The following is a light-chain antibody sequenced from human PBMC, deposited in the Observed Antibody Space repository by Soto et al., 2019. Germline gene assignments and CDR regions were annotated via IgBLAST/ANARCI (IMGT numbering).Light chain of an antibody. CDR2: RND. CDR1: NSNIGNNY. V-gene: IGLV1-47*01. CDR3: AAWDDSLSVF. J-gene: IGLJ2*01. Sequence: QSVLTQPPSASGTPGQRVTISCSGTNSNIGNNYVYWYRQLPGAAPELLIYRNDQRPSGVPDRFSGSKSGTSASLAISGLRSEDEGDYYCAAWDDSLSVFFGGGTKLTVL.